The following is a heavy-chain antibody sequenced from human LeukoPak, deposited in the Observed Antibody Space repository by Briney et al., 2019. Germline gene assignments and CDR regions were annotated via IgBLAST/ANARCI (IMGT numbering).Heavy chain of an antibody. D-gene: IGHD6-19*01. CDR2: ISAYNGNT. CDR3: ARADAGIAVAPSDY. Sequence: GASVKVSCKASGYTFTNYYIHWMRQAPGQGLEWMGWISAYNGNTNYAQKLQSRVTMTTDTSTSTAYMELRSLRSDDTAVYYCARADAGIAVAPSDYWGQGTLVTVSS. CDR1: GYTFTNYY. J-gene: IGHJ4*02. V-gene: IGHV1-18*04.